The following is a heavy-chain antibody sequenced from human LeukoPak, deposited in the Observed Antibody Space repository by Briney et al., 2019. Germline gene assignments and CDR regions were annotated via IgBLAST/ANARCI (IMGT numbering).Heavy chain of an antibody. J-gene: IGHJ4*02. D-gene: IGHD3-10*01. Sequence: SETLSLTCAVYGGSFSGYYWSWIRQPPGKGLEWIGEINHSGNTNYNASLKSRVTISVDTSKNQFSLRLTSVTAADTAVYYCARHQTKNIVLLWFGGLDYWGQGTLVTVPS. CDR2: INHSGNT. V-gene: IGHV4-34*01. CDR3: ARHQTKNIVLLWFGGLDY. CDR1: GGSFSGYY.